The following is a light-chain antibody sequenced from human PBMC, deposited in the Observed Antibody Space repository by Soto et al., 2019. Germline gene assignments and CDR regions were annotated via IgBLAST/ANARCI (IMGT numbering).Light chain of an antibody. Sequence: QSALTQPASVSGSPGQSITISRTGTSSDIGRYNYVSWYQQYPGKAPKFMIYDVSNRPSGVSNRFSGSKSGNTASLTISGLQAEDEADYYCSSYISSSTYVFGTGTKVTVL. CDR1: SSDIGRYNY. CDR3: SSYISSSTYV. V-gene: IGLV2-14*01. CDR2: DVS. J-gene: IGLJ1*01.